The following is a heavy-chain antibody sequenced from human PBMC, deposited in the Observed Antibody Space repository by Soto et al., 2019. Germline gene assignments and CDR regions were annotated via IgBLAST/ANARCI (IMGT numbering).Heavy chain of an antibody. V-gene: IGHV1-18*01. Sequence: QVQLVQSGAEVKKPGTSVKVSCKASGYTFTSYGISWVRQAPGQGLEWMGWISAYNGNTNYAQKLQGRVTMTTDTSTSTAYMELRSLRSDDTAVYYCARADSKWVNYYYGMDVWGQGTTVTVSS. J-gene: IGHJ6*02. CDR2: ISAYNGNT. CDR3: ARADSKWVNYYYGMDV. CDR1: GYTFTSYG. D-gene: IGHD4-4*01.